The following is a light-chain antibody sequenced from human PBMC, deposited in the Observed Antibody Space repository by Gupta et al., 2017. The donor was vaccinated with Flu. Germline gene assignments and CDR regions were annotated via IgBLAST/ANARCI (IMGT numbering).Light chain of an antibody. CDR2: VIN. V-gene: IGLV1-51*02. Sequence: ISCSGSGSNSGNNYVSWYQQIPGTAPNTLRLVINKRPSGTPDRFSGSTSGTSATPATHTLQTGEEADEDGYSCGPNPGTKPLVFGGGTKLTVL. CDR3: YSCGPNPGTKPLV. CDR1: GSNSGNNY. J-gene: IGLJ3*02.